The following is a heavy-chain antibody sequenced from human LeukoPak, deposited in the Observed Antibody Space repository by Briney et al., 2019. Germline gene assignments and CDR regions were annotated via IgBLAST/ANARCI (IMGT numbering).Heavy chain of an antibody. CDR2: INANSGTT. V-gene: IGHV3-23*01. CDR1: GFAFSVYA. CDR3: AKPISGGLAVTADWFHP. Sequence: GGSLRLSCTASGFAFSVYAMSWLRQPPGKGLEWVSTINANSGTTSYAASVRGRFTISRDNSKNTLYLQVNTLRADDTATYYCAKPISGGLAVTADWFHPWGQGTLVVVSS. D-gene: IGHD6-19*01. J-gene: IGHJ5*01.